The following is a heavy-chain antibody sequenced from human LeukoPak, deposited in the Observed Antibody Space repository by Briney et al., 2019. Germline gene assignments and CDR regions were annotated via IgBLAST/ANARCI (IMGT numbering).Heavy chain of an antibody. D-gene: IGHD3-16*01. V-gene: IGHV3-30*18. Sequence: PGGSLRLSCAASGFTVSNNYMSWVRQAPGKGLEWVAVISYDGSNKYYADSVKGRFTISRDNSKNTLYLQMNSLRAEDTAVYYCAKSLAVWGSPDDYWGQGTLVSVSS. CDR3: AKSLAVWGSPDDY. J-gene: IGHJ4*02. CDR1: GFTVSNNY. CDR2: ISYDGSNK.